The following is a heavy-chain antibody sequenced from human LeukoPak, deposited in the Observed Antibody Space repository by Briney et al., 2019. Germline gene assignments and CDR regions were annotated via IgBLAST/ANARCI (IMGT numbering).Heavy chain of an antibody. Sequence: GGSLTLSCAASGSTFRSYGMHWVRQAPGKGLDWLADIRYDGSNKFYADSVKGRITISRDNSKNTIYLQMNSLRAEDTAVYYCARDRSSSWWDGMDVWGQGTTVTVSS. CDR1: GSTFRSYG. J-gene: IGHJ6*02. CDR3: ARDRSSSWWDGMDV. CDR2: IRYDGSNK. V-gene: IGHV3-33*08. D-gene: IGHD6-13*01.